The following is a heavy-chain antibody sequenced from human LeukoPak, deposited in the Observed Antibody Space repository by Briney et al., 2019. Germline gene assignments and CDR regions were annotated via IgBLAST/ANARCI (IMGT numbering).Heavy chain of an antibody. V-gene: IGHV4-39*01. CDR3: ARRNYDGRASDAFDI. D-gene: IGHD3-22*01. J-gene: IGHJ3*02. CDR2: IYYSGST. Sequence: PSETLSLTCTVSGGSISSSSYYWGWIRQPPGKGLEWIGSIYYSGSTYYNPSLKSRVTISVDTSKNQFSLKLSSVTAADTAVYYCARRNYDGRASDAFDIWGQGTMVTVSS. CDR1: GGSISSSSYY.